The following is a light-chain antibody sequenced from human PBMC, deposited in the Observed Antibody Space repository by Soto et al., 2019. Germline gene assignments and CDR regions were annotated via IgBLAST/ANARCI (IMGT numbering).Light chain of an antibody. V-gene: IGKV1-39*01. Sequence: DIQMTQSPSSLSASVGDRVTITCRASQSISSYLNWYQQKPGKAPKLLIYAASSLQSGVPSRFSGSGSGTNFTLPISSLQPEDFETYYCQQSYSTPWTFGQGTKVDIK. J-gene: IGKJ1*01. CDR3: QQSYSTPWT. CDR1: QSISSY. CDR2: AAS.